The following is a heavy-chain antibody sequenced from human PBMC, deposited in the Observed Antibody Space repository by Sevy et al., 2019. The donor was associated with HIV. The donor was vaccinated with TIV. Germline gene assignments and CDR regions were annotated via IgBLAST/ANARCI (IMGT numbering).Heavy chain of an antibody. CDR3: ARGGPIYCSGGSCPFDY. CDR2: IYSGGST. V-gene: IGHV3-53*01. J-gene: IGHJ4*02. Sequence: GSLRLSCAASGFTVSSNYMSWVRQAPGKGLVWVSVIYSGGSTYYADSVKGRFTISRDNSKNTLYLQMNSLRAEDTAVYYCARGGPIYCSGGSCPFDYWGQGTLVTVSS. D-gene: IGHD2-15*01. CDR1: GFTVSSNY.